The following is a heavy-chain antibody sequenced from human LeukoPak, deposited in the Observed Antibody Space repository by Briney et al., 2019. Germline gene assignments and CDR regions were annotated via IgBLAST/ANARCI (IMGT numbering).Heavy chain of an antibody. J-gene: IGHJ4*02. CDR2: IKQDGSEK. D-gene: IGHD3-22*01. CDR3: ARHRLSITMIVVVTDDFDY. Sequence: GGSLRLSCAASGFTFSSYWMSWVRRAPGKGLEWVANIKQDGSEKYYVDSVKGRFTISRDNAKNSLYLQMNSLRAEDTAVYYCARHRLSITMIVVVTDDFDYWGQGTLVTVSS. V-gene: IGHV3-7*01. CDR1: GFTFSSYW.